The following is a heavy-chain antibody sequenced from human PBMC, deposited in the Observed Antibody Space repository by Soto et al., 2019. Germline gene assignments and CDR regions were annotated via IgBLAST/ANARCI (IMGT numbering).Heavy chain of an antibody. J-gene: IGHJ6*02. CDR3: ARIAARLPDYYYYYGMDV. V-gene: IGHV4-59*01. D-gene: IGHD6-6*01. CDR1: GGSISSYY. CDR2: IYYSGST. Sequence: SETLSLTCTVSGGSISSYYWSWIRQPPGKGLEWIGYIYYSGSTNYNTSLKSRVTISVDTSKNQFSLKLSSVTAADTAVYYCARIAARLPDYYYYYGMDVWGQGTTVTVSS.